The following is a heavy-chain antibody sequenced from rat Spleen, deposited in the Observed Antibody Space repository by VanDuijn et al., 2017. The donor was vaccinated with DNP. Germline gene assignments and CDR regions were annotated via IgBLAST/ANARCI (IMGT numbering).Heavy chain of an antibody. J-gene: IGHJ1*01. CDR1: GFTFSDYN. V-gene: IGHV5-7*01. D-gene: IGHD5-1*01. CDR2: ISYDGTTT. CDR3: ATLTGRGWYFDF. Sequence: EVQLVESGGGLVQPGRSLKLSCAASGFTFSDYNMAWIRQTPKKGLEWVATISYDGTTTYYRDSVKGRFTISRDNAKSTLYLQMDSLRSEDTATYYCATLTGRGWYFDFWGPGTMVTVSS.